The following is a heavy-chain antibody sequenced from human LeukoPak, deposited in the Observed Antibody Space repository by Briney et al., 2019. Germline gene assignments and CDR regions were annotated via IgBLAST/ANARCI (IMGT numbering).Heavy chain of an antibody. CDR3: ARGGGRRFLEWFSP. V-gene: IGHV1-69*13. D-gene: IGHD3-3*01. CDR2: IIPIFGTA. J-gene: IGHJ5*02. Sequence: SVKVSCKASGGTFSSYAISWVRQAPGQGLEWMGGIIPIFGTANYAQKFQGRVTITADESTSTAYMELSSLRSEDTAVYYCARGGGRRFLEWFSPWGRGTLVTVSS. CDR1: GGTFSSYA.